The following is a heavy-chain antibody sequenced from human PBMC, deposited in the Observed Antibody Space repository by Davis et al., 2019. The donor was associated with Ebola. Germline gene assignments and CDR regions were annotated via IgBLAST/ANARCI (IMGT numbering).Heavy chain of an antibody. CDR1: GGSINSYF. J-gene: IGHJ6*02. CDR2: IYSSGST. V-gene: IGHV4-59*01. D-gene: IGHD6-6*01. Sequence: PSETLSLTCTVSGGSINSYFWSWIRQPPGKGLEWIGYIYSSGSTKYNPSLKSRVTISLDTSKKQVSLNLNSVTAADSAVYYCARDRVGIAARSYYYYYGMDVWGQGTTVTVSS. CDR3: ARDRVGIAARSYYYYYGMDV.